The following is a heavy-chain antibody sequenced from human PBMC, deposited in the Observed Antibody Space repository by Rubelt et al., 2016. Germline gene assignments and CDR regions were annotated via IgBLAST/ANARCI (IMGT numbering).Heavy chain of an antibody. CDR2: GSNK. Sequence: GSNKYYADSVKGRFTISRDNSKNTLYLQMNSLRAEDTAVYYCARVKQWLVLGAFDIWGQGTMVTVSS. D-gene: IGHD6-19*01. V-gene: IGHV3-30*07. CDR3: ARVKQWLVLGAFDI. J-gene: IGHJ3*02.